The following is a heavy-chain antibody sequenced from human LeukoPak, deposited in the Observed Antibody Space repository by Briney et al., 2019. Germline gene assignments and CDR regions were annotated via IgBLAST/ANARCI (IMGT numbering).Heavy chain of an antibody. CDR1: GYTFTSYY. V-gene: IGHV1-46*01. CDR3: ARDSLIGGSGSYYTFDY. Sequence: ASVKFSCKASGYTFTSYYMHCVRQAPGQGLEWMGIINPSGGSTSYAQKFQGRVTMTRDTSTSTVYMELSSLRSEDTAVYYCARDSLIGGSGSYYTFDYWGQGTLVTVSS. CDR2: INPSGGST. J-gene: IGHJ4*02. D-gene: IGHD3-10*01.